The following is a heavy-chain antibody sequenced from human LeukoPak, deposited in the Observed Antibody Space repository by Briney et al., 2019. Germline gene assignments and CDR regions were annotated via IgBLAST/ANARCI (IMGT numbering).Heavy chain of an antibody. CDR2: IYYSGST. Sequence: SETLSLTCTVSGGSISSYYWSWIRQPPGKGLEWIGYIYYSGSTNYNPSLKSRVTISVDTSKNQFSLKLSSVTAADTAVYYCASLQDDYGGDYFDYWGQGTLVTVSS. CDR1: GGSISSYY. D-gene: IGHD4-23*01. J-gene: IGHJ4*02. V-gene: IGHV4-59*01. CDR3: ASLQDDYGGDYFDY.